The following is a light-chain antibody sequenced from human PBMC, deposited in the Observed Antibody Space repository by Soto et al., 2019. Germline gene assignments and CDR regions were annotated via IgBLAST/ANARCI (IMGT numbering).Light chain of an antibody. V-gene: IGKV3-15*01. CDR1: QSVNSN. Sequence: EIVMTQSPTIVSVSPGERATLSCRASQSVNSNLAWYQQKPGQAPRLLISGASTRAPGIAARFSGSGSGTNFTLSISGLQSADFAVYYCQQRHMWPITFGQGTRLEIK. J-gene: IGKJ5*01. CDR2: GAS. CDR3: QQRHMWPIT.